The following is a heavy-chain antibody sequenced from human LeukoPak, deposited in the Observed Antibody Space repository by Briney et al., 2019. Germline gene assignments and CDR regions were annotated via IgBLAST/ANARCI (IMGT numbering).Heavy chain of an antibody. CDR1: GISVSNDY. J-gene: IGHJ6*02. D-gene: IGHD2-2*01. V-gene: IGHV3-23*01. CDR3: AKRPHIVVVPAALDV. Sequence: GGSLRLSCAASGISVSNDYMSWVRQAPGKGLEWVSAISGSGGSTYYADSVKGRFTISRDNSKNTLYLQMSSLRAEDTAVYYCAKRPHIVVVPAALDVWGQGTTVTVSS. CDR2: ISGSGGST.